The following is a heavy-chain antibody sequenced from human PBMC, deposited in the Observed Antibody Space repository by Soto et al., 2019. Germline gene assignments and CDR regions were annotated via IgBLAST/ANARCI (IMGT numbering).Heavy chain of an antibody. CDR3: ARAVAVPADCDY. J-gene: IGHJ4*02. CDR1: GYTFTGYA. D-gene: IGHD6-19*01. V-gene: IGHV1-3*05. CDR2: INAGNGNT. Sequence: QVQLVQSGAEEKKPGASVKVSCKASGYTFTGYAMHWVRQAPGQRLEWMGWINAGNGNTKYSQKFQGRVTITRDTSASAAYMELSSLSSEETAVYYCARAVAVPADCDYWGQGTLVTVSS.